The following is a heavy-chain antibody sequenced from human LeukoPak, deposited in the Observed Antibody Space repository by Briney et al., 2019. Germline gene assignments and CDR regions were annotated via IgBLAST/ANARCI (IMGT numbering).Heavy chain of an antibody. Sequence: SVKVSCKASGGTFSSYAISWVRQAPGQGLEWMGGIIPIFGTANYAQKFQGRVTITADESTSTAYMELSSLRSEDTAVYYCARFGAYYDSSGYYSDYYYYGMDVWGQGTTVTVSS. CDR3: ARFGAYYDSSGYYSDYYYYGMDV. D-gene: IGHD3-22*01. V-gene: IGHV1-69*13. CDR1: GGTFSSYA. CDR2: IIPIFGTA. J-gene: IGHJ6*02.